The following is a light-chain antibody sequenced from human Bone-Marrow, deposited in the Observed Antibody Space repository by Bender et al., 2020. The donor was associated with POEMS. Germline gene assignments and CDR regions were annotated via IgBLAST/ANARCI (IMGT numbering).Light chain of an antibody. Sequence: QSALAQPASVSGSPGQSITISCTGTSSDVGRYNVVSWYQQHPGKAPKLMIYDVTYRPSGVSNRFSGSKSGNTASLTISGLQAEDEADYYCCSYAGSYTWVFGGGTKLTVL. J-gene: IGLJ3*02. V-gene: IGLV2-23*02. CDR2: DVT. CDR1: SSDVGRYNV. CDR3: CSYAGSYTWV.